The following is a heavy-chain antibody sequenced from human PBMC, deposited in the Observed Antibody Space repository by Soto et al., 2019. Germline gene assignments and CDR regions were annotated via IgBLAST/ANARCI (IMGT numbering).Heavy chain of an antibody. V-gene: IGHV3-23*01. Sequence: EVQLLESGGGLVQPGGSLRLSCAASGFTFSSYAMSWVRQAPGKGLEWVSAISGSGGSTYYADSVKGRFTISRDNSKNTRYLQMNSLRAEDTAVYYCAKDRQRGYCSGGSCYNHFDYWGQGTLVTVSS. J-gene: IGHJ4*02. CDR2: ISGSGGST. CDR3: AKDRQRGYCSGGSCYNHFDY. CDR1: GFTFSSYA. D-gene: IGHD2-15*01.